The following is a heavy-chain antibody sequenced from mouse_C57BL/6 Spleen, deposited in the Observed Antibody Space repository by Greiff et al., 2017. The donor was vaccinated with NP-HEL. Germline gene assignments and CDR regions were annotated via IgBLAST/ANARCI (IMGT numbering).Heavy chain of an antibody. Sequence: QVQLQQPGAELVKLGASVKMSCKASGYTFTSYGISWVKQRTGQGLEWIGEIYPRSGNTYYNEKLKGKATLTADKSSSTAYMELRSLTSEDSAVYFCARWDYYGSSPHYFDYWGQGTTLTVSS. CDR3: ARWDYYGSSPHYFDY. CDR1: GYTFTSYG. J-gene: IGHJ2*01. D-gene: IGHD1-1*01. CDR2: IYPRSGNT. V-gene: IGHV1-81*01.